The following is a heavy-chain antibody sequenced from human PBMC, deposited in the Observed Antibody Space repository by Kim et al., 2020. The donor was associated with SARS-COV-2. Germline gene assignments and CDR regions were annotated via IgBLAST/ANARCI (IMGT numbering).Heavy chain of an antibody. CDR2: ISRSGGDT. J-gene: IGHJ3*02. D-gene: IGHD6-6*01. Sequence: GGSLRLSCAASGFSFSSYAMSWVRQAPGKGLEWVSVISRSGGDTYYADSVEGRFTISRDNSKNTLYLQMHSLRADDTAVFYCAKGASSLLADASDIWGQGTMSTF. CDR3: AKGASSLLADASDI. V-gene: IGHV3-23*01. CDR1: GFSFSSYA.